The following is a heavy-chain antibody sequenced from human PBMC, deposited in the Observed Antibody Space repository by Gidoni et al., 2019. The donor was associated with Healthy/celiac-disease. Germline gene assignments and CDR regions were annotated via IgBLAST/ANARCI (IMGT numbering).Heavy chain of an antibody. J-gene: IGHJ4*02. CDR1: GFIFDDYA. CDR3: TKGYCSGGSCYSDS. Sequence: TASGFIFDDYAMFWVRQAPGKGLEWVSGISWNSGSIGYADSVKGRFTISRDNAKDSLYLQMNSLRAEDTALYYCTKGYCSGGSCYSDSWGQGTLVTVSS. CDR2: ISWNSGSI. D-gene: IGHD2-15*01. V-gene: IGHV3-9*01.